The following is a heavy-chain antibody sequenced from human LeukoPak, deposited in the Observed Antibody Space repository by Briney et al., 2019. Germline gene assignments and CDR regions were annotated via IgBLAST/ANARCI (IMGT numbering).Heavy chain of an antibody. D-gene: IGHD1-7*01. CDR3: ARIRYNWNYGAFDI. J-gene: IGHJ3*02. Sequence: GSLRLSCTASGFTFRNYGMSWVRQPPGKGLEWIGEINHSGSTNYNPSLKSRVTISVDTSKNQFSLKLSSVAAADTAVYYCARIRYNWNYGAFDIWGQGTMVTVSS. CDR1: GFTFRNYG. CDR2: INHSGST. V-gene: IGHV4-34*01.